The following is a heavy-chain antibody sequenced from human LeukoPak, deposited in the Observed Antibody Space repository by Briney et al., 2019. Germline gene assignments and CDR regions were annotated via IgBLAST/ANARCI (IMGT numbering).Heavy chain of an antibody. CDR3: VKDLDFRADC. J-gene: IGHJ4*02. CDR2: INTDGTII. V-gene: IGHV3-74*01. D-gene: IGHD2/OR15-2a*01. Sequence: GGSLRLSCAASGLTFSSYWMHWVRQTPGRGLVRVARINTDGTIIDYADSVQGRFTISRDNAKNTLYLQMNSLRAEDTALYYCVKDLDFRADCWGQGTLVTVSS. CDR1: GLTFSSYW.